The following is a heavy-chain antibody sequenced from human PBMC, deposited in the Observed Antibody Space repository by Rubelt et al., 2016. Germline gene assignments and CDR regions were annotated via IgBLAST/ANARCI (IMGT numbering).Heavy chain of an antibody. Sequence: VESGGGVVQPGRSLRLSCAASGFIFSNFGMHWVRQAPGKGLEWVAVIWYDGTNKYYADSVKGRFTISRDNSKNTLYLQMNSLRAEDTAVYYCAKADYYGSGSYHYWGQGTLVTVSS. CDR1: GFIFSNFG. CDR2: IWYDGTNK. CDR3: AKADYYGSGSYHY. J-gene: IGHJ4*02. D-gene: IGHD3-10*01. V-gene: IGHV3-33*06.